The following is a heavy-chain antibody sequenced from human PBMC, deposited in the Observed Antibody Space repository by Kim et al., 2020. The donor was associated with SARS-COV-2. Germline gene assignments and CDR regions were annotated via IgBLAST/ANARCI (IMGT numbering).Heavy chain of an antibody. J-gene: IGHJ6*04. CDR1: GFTFGDYA. Sequence: GGSLRLSCTASGFTFGDYAMSWVRQAPGKGLEWVGFIRSKAYGGTTEYAASVKGRFTISRDDSKSIAYLQMNSLKTEDTAVYYCTRDRAYYYVWGKGTTVTVSS. CDR3: TRDRAYYYV. D-gene: IGHD3-10*01. CDR2: IRSKAYGGTT. V-gene: IGHV3-49*04.